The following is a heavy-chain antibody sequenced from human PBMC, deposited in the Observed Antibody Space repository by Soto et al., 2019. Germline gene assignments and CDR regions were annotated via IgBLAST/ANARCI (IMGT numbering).Heavy chain of an antibody. D-gene: IGHD1-26*01. J-gene: IGHJ4*02. Sequence: SETLSLTCDVSGGSSMISSYYCGWIRQPPGKGLEWIGSMYYSGSTYYNPSLKSRVTMSVDTSKNQFSLRLNSVTAADTAVYYCARLTIVGPTPYHFDYWGQGILVTLSS. CDR2: MYYSGST. CDR1: GGSSMISSYY. CDR3: ARLTIVGPTPYHFDY. V-gene: IGHV4-39*01.